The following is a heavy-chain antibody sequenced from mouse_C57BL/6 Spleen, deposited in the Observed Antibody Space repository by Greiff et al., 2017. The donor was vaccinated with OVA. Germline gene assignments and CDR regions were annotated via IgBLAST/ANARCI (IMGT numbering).Heavy chain of an antibody. J-gene: IGHJ2*01. Sequence: QVQLQQPGAELVKPGASVKLSCKASGYTFTSYWLQWVKQRPGQGLEWIGEIDPSDSYTNYNQKFKGKATLTVDTSSSTAYMQLSSLTSEDSAVYYGARSGGSGYDYFDYWGQGTTLTVSS. CDR3: ARSGGSGYDYFDY. CDR1: GYTFTSYW. V-gene: IGHV1-50*01. CDR2: IDPSDSYT. D-gene: IGHD2-3*01.